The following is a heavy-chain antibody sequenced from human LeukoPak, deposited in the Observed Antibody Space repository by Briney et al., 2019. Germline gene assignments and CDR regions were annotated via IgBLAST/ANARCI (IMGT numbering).Heavy chain of an antibody. V-gene: IGHV4-34*01. Sequence: ASETLSLTCAVYGGSFSGYDWSWIRQPPGKGLEWIGEINHSGSTNYNPSLKSRVTISVDTSKNQFSLKLSSVTAADTAVYYCNGYCSSTSCYGGGYWGQGTLVTVSS. CDR1: GGSFSGYD. CDR3: NGYCSSTSCYGGGY. J-gene: IGHJ4*02. D-gene: IGHD2-2*03. CDR2: INHSGST.